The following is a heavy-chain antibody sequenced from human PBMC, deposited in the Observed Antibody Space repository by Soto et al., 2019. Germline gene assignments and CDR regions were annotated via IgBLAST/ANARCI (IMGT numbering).Heavy chain of an antibody. D-gene: IGHD1-7*01. J-gene: IGHJ6*02. V-gene: IGHV1-69*06. CDR2: IIPIFGTA. CDR3: ASSGNSNIMSYYYYGMDV. Sequence: ASVKVSCKASGGTFGSYAISWVRQAPGQGLEWMGGIIPIFGTANYAQKFQGRVTITADKSTSTAYMELSSLRSEDTAVYYCASSGNSNIMSYYYYGMDVWGQGTTVTVSS. CDR1: GGTFGSYA.